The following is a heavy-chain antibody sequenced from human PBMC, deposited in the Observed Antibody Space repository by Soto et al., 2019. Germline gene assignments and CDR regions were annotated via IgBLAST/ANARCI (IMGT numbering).Heavy chain of an antibody. D-gene: IGHD3-16*01. J-gene: IGHJ4*02. CDR1: GGSISSSSYY. CDR2: IYYSGST. Sequence: PSETLSLTCTVSGGSISSSSYYRGWIRQPPGKGLEWIGSIYYSGSTYYNPSLKSRVTISVDTSKNQFSLKLSSVTAADTAVYYCARLLKLGEYYFDYWGQGTLVTVSS. V-gene: IGHV4-39*01. CDR3: ARLLKLGEYYFDY.